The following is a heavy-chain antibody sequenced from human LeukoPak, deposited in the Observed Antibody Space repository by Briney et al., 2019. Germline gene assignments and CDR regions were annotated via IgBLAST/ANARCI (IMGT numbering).Heavy chain of an antibody. CDR1: GFTFSNYS. CDR3: ARIEWERLGRAFDI. CDR2: IYNTGAT. Sequence: GGSLRLSCAVVGFTFSNYSMNWVRQAPGKGLEWVSSIYNTGATHYAESVKGRFTISRDNSKNTLFLQMNSLRAEDMAVYYCARIEWERLGRAFDIWGQGTMVTVSS. J-gene: IGHJ3*02. D-gene: IGHD1-26*01. V-gene: IGHV3-53*01.